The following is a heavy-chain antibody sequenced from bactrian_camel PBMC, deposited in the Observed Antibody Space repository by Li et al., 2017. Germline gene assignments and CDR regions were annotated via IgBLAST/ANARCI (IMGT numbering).Heavy chain of an antibody. J-gene: IGHJ6*01. CDR3: ATGRPTAVRPDFGY. CDR1: GFRHSVCS. V-gene: IGHV3S55*01. CDR2: ILENGTT. Sequence: HVQLVESGGGSVQAGGSLRLSCAGSGFRHSVCSMGWYRQAPGKERAVVSTILENGTTYYTDSVKGRFTISRDNAKNALYLQMTALRSEDTALYYCATGRPTAVRPDFGYWGQGTQVTVS.